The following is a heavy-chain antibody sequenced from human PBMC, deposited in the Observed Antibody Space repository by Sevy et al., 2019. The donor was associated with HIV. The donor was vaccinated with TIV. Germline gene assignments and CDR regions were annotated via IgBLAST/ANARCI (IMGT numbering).Heavy chain of an antibody. CDR2: IKQDGSEK. V-gene: IGHV3-7*03. J-gene: IGHJ6*02. CDR1: GFMFSSYW. Sequence: GGSLRLSCAASGFMFSSYWMTWVRQAPGKGLEWEANIKQDGSEKYYVDSVKGRFTISRDNARNSLYLQMISLRVEDTAMYYCARDRDYDFWNGQYTPSNYGMDVWGQGTTVTVSS. D-gene: IGHD3-3*01. CDR3: ARDRDYDFWNGQYTPSNYGMDV.